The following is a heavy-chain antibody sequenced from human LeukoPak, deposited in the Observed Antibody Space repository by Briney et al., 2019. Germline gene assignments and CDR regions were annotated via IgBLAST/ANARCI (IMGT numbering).Heavy chain of an antibody. D-gene: IGHD1-26*01. Sequence: SETLSLTCTVSGGSISSSSYYWGWIRQPPGKGLEWIGSIYYSGSTYYNPSLKSRVTISVDTSKNQFSLKLSSATAADTAVYYCARRYSGNPFDYWGQGTLVTVSS. J-gene: IGHJ4*02. CDR1: GGSISSSSYY. CDR2: IYYSGST. CDR3: ARRYSGNPFDY. V-gene: IGHV4-39*01.